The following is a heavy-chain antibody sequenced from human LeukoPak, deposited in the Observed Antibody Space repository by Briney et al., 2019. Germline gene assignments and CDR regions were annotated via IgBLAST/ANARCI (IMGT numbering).Heavy chain of an antibody. J-gene: IGHJ5*02. Sequence: ASVKVSCKASGYTFTSCAMNWVRQAPGQGLEWMGWINTNTGNPTYAQGFTGRFVFSLDTSVSTAYLQICSLKAEDTAVYYCARDLFFEGIAPINWFDPWGQGTLVTVSS. CDR3: ARDLFFEGIAPINWFDP. V-gene: IGHV7-4-1*01. CDR1: GYTFTSCA. D-gene: IGHD6-13*01. CDR2: INTNTGNP.